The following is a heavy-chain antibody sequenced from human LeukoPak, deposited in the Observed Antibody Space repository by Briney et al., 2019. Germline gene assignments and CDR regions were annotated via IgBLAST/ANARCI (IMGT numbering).Heavy chain of an antibody. V-gene: IGHV3-48*04. CDR2: ISSSSSPI. D-gene: IGHD2-15*01. Sequence: GGSLRLSCASSGFTFSSYPVNWVRQAPGKGLEWVSYISSSSSPIYYADSVKGRFTTSRDNAENSLYLQMNSLRAEDTAVYYCARPLAGGMDVWGKGTTVTVSS. J-gene: IGHJ6*03. CDR3: ARPLAGGMDV. CDR1: GFTFSSYP.